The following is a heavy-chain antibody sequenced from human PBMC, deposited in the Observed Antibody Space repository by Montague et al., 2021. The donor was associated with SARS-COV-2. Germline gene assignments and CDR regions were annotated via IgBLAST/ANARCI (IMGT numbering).Heavy chain of an antibody. CDR2: INHRGTS. CDR3: ARGRQHFNMIVVVMTGGEYYFDY. J-gene: IGHJ4*02. D-gene: IGHD3-22*01. V-gene: IGHV4-34*01. CDR1: GGSFSDNY. Sequence: SETLSLTCAVYGGSFSDNYWSWIRKPPGKGLEWIGEINHRGTSNYNPSLKSRVSISVDTSNNQFSLYLGSVTAADTAVYYCARGRQHFNMIVVVMTGGEYYFDYWGQGTLVTVSS.